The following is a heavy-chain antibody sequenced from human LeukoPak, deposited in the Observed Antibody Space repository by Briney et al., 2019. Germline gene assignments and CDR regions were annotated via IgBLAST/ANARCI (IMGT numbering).Heavy chain of an antibody. CDR3: ARSVVVPAAIGYYYYGMDV. J-gene: IGHJ6*02. CDR1: GGSISSYY. CDR2: IYTSGST. D-gene: IGHD2-2*02. V-gene: IGHV4-4*07. Sequence: PSETLSLTCTVSGGSISSYYWSWIRQPAGKGLEWIGRIYTSGSTNYNPSLKSRVTMSVDTSKNQFSLKLSSVTAADTAVYYCARSVVVPAAIGYYYYGMDVWGQGTTVTVPS.